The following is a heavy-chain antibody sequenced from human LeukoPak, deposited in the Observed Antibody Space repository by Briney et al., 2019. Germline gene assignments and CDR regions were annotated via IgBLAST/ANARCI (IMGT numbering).Heavy chain of an antibody. J-gene: IGHJ6*02. D-gene: IGHD2-15*01. V-gene: IGHV1-18*01. CDR1: GGTFSSYA. CDR2: ISAYNGNT. Sequence: ASVKVSCKASGGTFSSYAISWVRQAPGQGLEWMGWISAYNGNTNYAQKLQGRVTMTTDTSTSTAYMELRSLRSDDTAVYYCARVEHGLPGMDVWGQGTTVTVSS. CDR3: ARVEHGLPGMDV.